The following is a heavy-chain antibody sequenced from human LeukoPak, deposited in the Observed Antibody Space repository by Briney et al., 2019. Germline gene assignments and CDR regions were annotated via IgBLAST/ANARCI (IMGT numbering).Heavy chain of an antibody. CDR3: AKRYSDGGFDP. CDR1: GFSFSSHG. V-gene: IGHV3-23*01. CDR2: IIGGAGST. J-gene: IGHJ5*02. Sequence: GGSLRLSCAASGFSFSSHGMSWVRQAPGKGLEWVSGIIGGAGSTYYADSVRGRFTISGDNSKNTVFLQMNDLTIEDTAIYYCAKRYSDGGFDPWGQGTLVTVSS. D-gene: IGHD3-10*01.